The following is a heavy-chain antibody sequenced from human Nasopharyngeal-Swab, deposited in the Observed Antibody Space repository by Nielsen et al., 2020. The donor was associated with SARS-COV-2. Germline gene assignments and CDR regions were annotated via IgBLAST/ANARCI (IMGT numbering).Heavy chain of an antibody. Sequence: ASVKVSCKASGYSFRSYGINWVRQAPGQGLEWVGWISVYNADRNYAEKFQSRVSMTTDTSTTTAYMELRSLRSDDTAMYYCARDVEEWLVVPSLSFDHWGQGTLVTVSS. CDR1: GYSFRSYG. CDR3: ARDVEEWLVVPSLSFDH. D-gene: IGHD5-18*01. V-gene: IGHV1-18*01. J-gene: IGHJ4*02. CDR2: ISVYNADR.